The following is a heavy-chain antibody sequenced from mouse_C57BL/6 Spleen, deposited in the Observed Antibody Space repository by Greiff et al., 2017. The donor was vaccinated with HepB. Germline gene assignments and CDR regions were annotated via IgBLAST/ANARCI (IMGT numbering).Heavy chain of an antibody. V-gene: IGHV1-81*01. Sequence: VQLQQSGAELARPGASVKLSCKASGYTFTSYGISWVKQRTGQGLEWIGEIYPRSGNTYYNEKFKGKATLTADKSSSTAYMELSSLTSEDSAVYFCARGGTVVATPAWFAYWGQGTLVTVSA. D-gene: IGHD1-1*01. J-gene: IGHJ3*01. CDR2: IYPRSGNT. CDR3: ARGGTVVATPAWFAY. CDR1: GYTFTSYG.